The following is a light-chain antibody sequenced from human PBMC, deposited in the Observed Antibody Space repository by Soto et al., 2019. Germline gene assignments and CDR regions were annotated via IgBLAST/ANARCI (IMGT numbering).Light chain of an antibody. Sequence: QSVLTQPHSASGNPGQRDTLSCSGGSSNIGRNPVNWYLQLPGTAPKLLIYTNDRRPSGVPDRVSASKSGTSASLTISGLQSEDEADYYCATWDDSLYGMVFGGGTKLTVL. J-gene: IGLJ2*01. CDR1: SSNIGRNP. CDR3: ATWDDSLYGMV. CDR2: TND. V-gene: IGLV1-44*01.